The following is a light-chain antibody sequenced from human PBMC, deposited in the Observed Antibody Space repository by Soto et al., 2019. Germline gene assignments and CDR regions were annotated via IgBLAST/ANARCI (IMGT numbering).Light chain of an antibody. V-gene: IGKV3-15*01. CDR1: QSVSRN. J-gene: IGKJ1*01. CDR3: QQYNNWPRT. CDR2: GAS. Sequence: EIVMTQSPATLSVSPGERATLSCRASQSVSRNLAWYQQKPGQAPRLLIYGASTMATGIPARFSGSGSGTECTLPISSLQSEDFAFYYCQQYNNWPRTFGQGTQVEIK.